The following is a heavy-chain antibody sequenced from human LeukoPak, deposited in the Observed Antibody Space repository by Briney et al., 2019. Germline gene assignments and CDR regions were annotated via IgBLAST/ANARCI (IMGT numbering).Heavy chain of an antibody. CDR1: GFTFSNYG. D-gene: IGHD2-21*02. CDR2: ISYEGSTK. V-gene: IGHV3-30*18. J-gene: IGHJ4*02. CDR3: TKESVTYLDY. Sequence: GGSLRLPCAAAGFTFSNYGMHWVRQAPGKGLEWVAVISYEGSTKYYADSVKGRFTISRDNAKNSLYLQMNSLRDEDTAVYYCTKESVTYLDYWGQGTLVTVSS.